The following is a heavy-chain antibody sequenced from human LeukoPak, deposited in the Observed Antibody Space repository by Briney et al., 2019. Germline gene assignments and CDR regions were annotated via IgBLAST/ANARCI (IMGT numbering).Heavy chain of an antibody. Sequence: PGRSLRLSCAASGFTFSSYGMHWVRQAPGKGLEWVAVISYDGSNKYYADSVKSRFTISRDNSKNTLYLQINSLRAEDTAVYYCAKWGDYDVLTGYYVSDYWGQGTLVTVSS. CDR3: AKWGDYDVLTGYYVSDY. V-gene: IGHV3-30*18. CDR1: GFTFSSYG. D-gene: IGHD3-9*01. J-gene: IGHJ4*02. CDR2: ISYDGSNK.